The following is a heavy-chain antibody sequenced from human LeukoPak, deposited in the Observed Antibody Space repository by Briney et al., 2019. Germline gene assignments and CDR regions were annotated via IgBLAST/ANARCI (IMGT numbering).Heavy chain of an antibody. V-gene: IGHV1-2*04. D-gene: IGHD6-13*01. CDR1: GYTFTGYY. CDR2: INPNSGGT. Sequence: ASVKVSCKASGYTFTGYYMHWVRQAPGQGLEWMGWINPNSGGTNYAQKFQGWVTMTRDTSISTAYMELSRLRSDDTAAYYCARSYPDSSSWFPLYYYGMDVWGQGTTVTVSS. CDR3: ARSYPDSSSWFPLYYYGMDV. J-gene: IGHJ6*02.